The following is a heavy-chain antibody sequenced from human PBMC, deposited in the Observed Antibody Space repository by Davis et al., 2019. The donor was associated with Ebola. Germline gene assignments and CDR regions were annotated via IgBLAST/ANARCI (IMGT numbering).Heavy chain of an antibody. V-gene: IGHV3-23*01. D-gene: IGHD3-10*01. Sequence: GGSLRLSCAASGFTFSSYAMSWVRQAPGKGLEWVSAISGSGGSTYYADSVKGRFTISRDNSKNTLYLQMNSLRAEDTAVYYCAKLSYYYGSGSYYNADYFDYWGQGTLVTVSS. CDR3: AKLSYYYGSGSYYNADYFDY. CDR2: ISGSGGST. J-gene: IGHJ4*02. CDR1: GFTFSSYA.